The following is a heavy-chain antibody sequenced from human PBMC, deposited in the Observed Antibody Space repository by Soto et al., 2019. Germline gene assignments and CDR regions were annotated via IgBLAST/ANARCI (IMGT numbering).Heavy chain of an antibody. D-gene: IGHD3-3*01. J-gene: IGHJ4*02. CDR3: ARLPVADFWSQRDY. V-gene: IGHV4-39*01. CDR2: IYYSGST. Sequence: QLQLQESGPGLVKPSETLSLTCTVSGGSISSSSYYWGWIRQPPGKGLEWIGSIYYSGSTYYNPSLKSRVTISVDTSKNQFPLKLSSVTAADTAVYYCARLPVADFWSQRDYWGQGTLVTVSS. CDR1: GGSISSSSYY.